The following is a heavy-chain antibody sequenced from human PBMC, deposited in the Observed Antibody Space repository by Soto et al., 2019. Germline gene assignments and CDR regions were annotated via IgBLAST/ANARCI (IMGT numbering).Heavy chain of an antibody. D-gene: IGHD5-18*01. Sequence: SETLSLTCTVSGGSISSSSYYWGWIRQPPGKGLEWIGSIYYSGSTYYNPSLKSRVTISVDTSKNQFSLKLSSVTAADTAVYYCARRGGLPGAFDIWGQGTMVTVSS. V-gene: IGHV4-39*01. CDR1: GGSISSSSYY. CDR3: ARRGGLPGAFDI. CDR2: IYYSGST. J-gene: IGHJ3*02.